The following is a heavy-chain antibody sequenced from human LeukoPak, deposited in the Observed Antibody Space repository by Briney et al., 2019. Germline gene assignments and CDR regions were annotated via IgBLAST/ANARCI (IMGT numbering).Heavy chain of an antibody. J-gene: IGHJ3*02. Sequence: GGSLRLSCAASGFTFSSYAMHWVRQAPGKGLEWVAVISYDGSNKYYADSVKGRFTISRDNSKNTLYLQMNSLRAEDTAVYYCAREGYSTYDAFDIWGQGTMVTVSS. D-gene: IGHD6-13*01. CDR3: AREGYSTYDAFDI. CDR1: GFTFSSYA. CDR2: ISYDGSNK. V-gene: IGHV3-30-3*01.